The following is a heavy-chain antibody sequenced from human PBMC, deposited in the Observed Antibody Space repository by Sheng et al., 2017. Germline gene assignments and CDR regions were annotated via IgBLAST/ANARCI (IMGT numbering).Heavy chain of an antibody. CDR2: IRYDGSNK. J-gene: IGHJ4*02. Sequence: QVQLVESGGGVVQPGGSLRLSCAASGFTFSSYGMHWVRQAPGKGLEWVAFIRYDGSNKYYADSVKGRFTISRDNSKNTLYLQMNSLRAEDTAVYYCAKDLNYYDSSGDYFDYWGQGTLVTVSS. CDR1: GFTFSSYG. D-gene: IGHD3-22*01. V-gene: IGHV3-30*02. CDR3: AKDLNYYDSSGDYFDY.